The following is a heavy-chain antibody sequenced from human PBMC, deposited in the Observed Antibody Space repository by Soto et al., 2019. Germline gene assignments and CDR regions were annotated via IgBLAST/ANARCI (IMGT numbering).Heavy chain of an antibody. D-gene: IGHD1-26*01. CDR1: GGSISSGGYY. CDR3: ARDSGDGFNLVDY. Sequence: QVQLQESGPGLVTPSQTLSLTCTVSGGSISSGGYYWSWIRQHPGRGLEWIGYIYKSGNTYYNPSLTSRVTISIDKSKNQFSLKLTSVTAADTAVYYCARDSGDGFNLVDYWGQGTLVTVSS. J-gene: IGHJ4*02. CDR2: IYKSGNT. V-gene: IGHV4-31*03.